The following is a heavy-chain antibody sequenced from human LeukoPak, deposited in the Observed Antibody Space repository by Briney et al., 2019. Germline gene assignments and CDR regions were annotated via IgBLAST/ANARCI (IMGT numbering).Heavy chain of an antibody. J-gene: IGHJ4*02. V-gene: IGHV3-30*03. D-gene: IGHD2-15*01. Sequence: GGSLRLSCAASGFTFSSYGMHWVRQAPGKGLEWVAVISYDGSNKYYADSVKGRFTISRDNSKNTLYLQMNSLRAEDTAVYYCAAGRAVDYWGQGTLVTVSS. CDR2: ISYDGSNK. CDR3: AAGRAVDY. CDR1: GFTFSSYG.